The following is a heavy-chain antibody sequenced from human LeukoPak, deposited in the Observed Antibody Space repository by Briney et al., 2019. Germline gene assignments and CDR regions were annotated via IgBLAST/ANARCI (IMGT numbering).Heavy chain of an antibody. CDR2: ISGSGGST. CDR3: ARVSDDSSGYYEYYFDY. Sequence: PGGSLRLSCAASGFTFSSYAMSWVRQAPGKGLEWVSAISGSGGSTYYVDSVKGRFTISRDNAKNSLYLQMNSLRAEDTAVYYCARVSDDSSGYYEYYFDYWGQGTLVTVSS. CDR1: GFTFSSYA. V-gene: IGHV3-23*01. J-gene: IGHJ4*02. D-gene: IGHD3-22*01.